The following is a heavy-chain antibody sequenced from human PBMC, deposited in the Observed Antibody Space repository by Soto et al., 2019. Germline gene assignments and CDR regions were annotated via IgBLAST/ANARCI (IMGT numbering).Heavy chain of an antibody. CDR1: GFTFSNYA. CDR2: ISGGGGST. J-gene: IGHJ4*02. V-gene: IGHV3-23*01. CDR3: AKGGYGGKFDY. D-gene: IGHD6-25*01. Sequence: PGGSLRLSCAASGFTFSNYAMGWVRQAPGKGLEWVSAISGGGGSTNYADSVKGRSTISRDNSKNTLYLQMNSLRAEDTALYYCAKGGYGGKFDYWGQGTLVTVSS.